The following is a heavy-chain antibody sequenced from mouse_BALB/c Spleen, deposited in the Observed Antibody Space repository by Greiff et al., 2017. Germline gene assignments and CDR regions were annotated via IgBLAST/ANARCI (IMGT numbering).Heavy chain of an antibody. Sequence: EVQLQQSGAELVKPGASVKLSCTASGFTIKDTYMHWVKQRPEQGLEWIGRIDPANGNTKYDPKFQGKATITADTSSNTAYLQLSSLTSEDTAVYYCASPGRFAYWGQGTLVTVSA. J-gene: IGHJ3*01. CDR1: GFTIKDTY. CDR3: ASPGRFAY. D-gene: IGHD3-1*01. CDR2: IDPANGNT. V-gene: IGHV14-3*02.